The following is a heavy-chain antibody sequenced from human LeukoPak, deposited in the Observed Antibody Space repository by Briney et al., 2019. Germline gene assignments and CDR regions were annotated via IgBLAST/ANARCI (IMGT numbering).Heavy chain of an antibody. CDR1: GFTVSSNY. J-gene: IGHJ4*02. CDR3: ASSGATIWEFDY. CDR2: IYSGGST. V-gene: IGHV3-53*01. Sequence: GGSLRLSCVASGFTVSSNYMNRVRQAPGKGLEWVSVIYSGGSTYYADSVKGRFTISRDNSKNTLYLQMNSLRAEDTAVYYCASSGATIWEFDYWGQGTLVTVSS. D-gene: IGHD5-12*01.